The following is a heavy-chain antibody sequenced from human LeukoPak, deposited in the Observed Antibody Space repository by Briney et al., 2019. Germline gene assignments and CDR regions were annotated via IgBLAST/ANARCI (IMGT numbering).Heavy chain of an antibody. Sequence: PSETLSLTCTVSGGSISSCYWSWIRQPAGKGLEWIGRIYTSGSTNYNPSLKSRVTMSVDTSKNQFSLKLSSVTAADTAVYYCARDTAMAPDYYFDYWGQGTLVTVSS. D-gene: IGHD5-18*01. CDR2: IYTSGST. J-gene: IGHJ4*02. V-gene: IGHV4-4*07. CDR3: ARDTAMAPDYYFDY. CDR1: GGSISSCY.